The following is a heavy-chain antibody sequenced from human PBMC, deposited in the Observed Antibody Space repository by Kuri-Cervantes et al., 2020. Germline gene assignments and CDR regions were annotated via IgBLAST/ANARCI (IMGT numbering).Heavy chain of an antibody. Sequence: ETLSLTCTVSGGSISSGDYYWSWVRQAPGKGLEWVANINQDESDKNYVDSVKGRFTISRDNAKSSMYLQLDSLRDEDTGVYYCMRESSATKGYWGQGTLVTVSS. CDR1: GGSISSGDYY. V-gene: IGHV3-7*01. CDR3: MRESSATKGY. CDR2: INQDESDK. D-gene: IGHD1-1*01. J-gene: IGHJ4*02.